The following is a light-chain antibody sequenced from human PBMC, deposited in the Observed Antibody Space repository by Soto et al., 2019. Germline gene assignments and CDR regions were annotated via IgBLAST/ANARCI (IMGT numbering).Light chain of an antibody. V-gene: IGLV9-49*01. Sequence: QSVLTQPPSASASLGASVTLTCTLSSGYSNYKVDWYQQRPGKGPRFVMRVGTGGIVGSKGDGIPDRFSVLGSGLNRYLTIKNIQEEDESDYHCGADHGSGSNFVRGNVFGSGTQLTVL. CDR1: SGYSNYK. CDR2: VGTGGIVG. CDR3: GADHGSGSNFVRGNV. J-gene: IGLJ6*01.